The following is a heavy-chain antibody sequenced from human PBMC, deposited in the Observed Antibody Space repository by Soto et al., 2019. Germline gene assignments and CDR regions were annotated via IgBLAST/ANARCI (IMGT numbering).Heavy chain of an antibody. V-gene: IGHV1-69*02. CDR2: FIPMVTMT. CDR3: ATNYGSGSTHFDY. Sequence: QVQLVQSGAEVKKPGSSVRVSCTASEGTFDFYTISWVRQAPGKGLEWMGRFIPMVTMTSYAQKFQGRVTITADKSTSTVYMILSSLKSDDTAIYYCATNYGSGSTHFDYWGQGTLVTVSS. CDR1: EGTFDFYT. D-gene: IGHD3-10*01. J-gene: IGHJ4*02.